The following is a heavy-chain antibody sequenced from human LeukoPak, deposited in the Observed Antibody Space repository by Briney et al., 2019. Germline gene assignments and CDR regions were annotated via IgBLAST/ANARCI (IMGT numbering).Heavy chain of an antibody. D-gene: IGHD2-21*02. Sequence: GASVKVSCKASGYTFTSYGISWVRQAPGQGLEWMGWISAYNGNTNYAQKLQGRVTMTTDTSTSTAYMELRSLRSDDTAVYYCARDCGGDCSTNWFDPWGQGTLVTVSS. CDR3: ARDCGGDCSTNWFDP. V-gene: IGHV1-18*01. CDR1: GYTFTSYG. CDR2: ISAYNGNT. J-gene: IGHJ5*02.